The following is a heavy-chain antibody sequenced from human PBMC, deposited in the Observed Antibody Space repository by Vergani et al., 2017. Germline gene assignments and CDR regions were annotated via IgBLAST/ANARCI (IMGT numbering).Heavy chain of an antibody. V-gene: IGHV3-30-3*01. D-gene: IGHD4-17*01. J-gene: IGHJ3*02. Sequence: QVQLVESGGGVVQPGRSLRLSCAASGFTFSSYAMHWVRQAPGKGLEWVAVISYDGSNKYYADSVKGRFTISRDNSKNTLYLQMNSLRAEDTAVYYCAKDLTGDYDAFDIWGQGTMVTVSS. CDR3: AKDLTGDYDAFDI. CDR2: ISYDGSNK. CDR1: GFTFSSYA.